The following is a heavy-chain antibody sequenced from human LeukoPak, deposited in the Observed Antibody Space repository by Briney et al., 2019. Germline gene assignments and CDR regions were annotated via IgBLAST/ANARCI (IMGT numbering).Heavy chain of an antibody. V-gene: IGHV3-23*01. D-gene: IGHD6-6*01. J-gene: IGHJ4*02. CDR3: AKDGTRIAARRGGGY. CDR2: ISGSGGST. Sequence: GGSLRLSCAASGFTFSSYAMSWVRQAPGKGLEWVSAISGSGGSTYYADSVKGRFTISRVNSKNTLYLQMNSLRAEDTAVYYCAKDGTRIAARRGGGYWGQGTLVTVSS. CDR1: GFTFSSYA.